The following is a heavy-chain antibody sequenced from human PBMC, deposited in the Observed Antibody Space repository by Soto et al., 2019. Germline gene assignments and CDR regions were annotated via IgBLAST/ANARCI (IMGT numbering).Heavy chain of an antibody. Sequence: QVQLVESGGGVVQPGGSLRLSCAASGFTFSNFVMHWVRQAPGKGLEWVAATSYDGKNKDHADSVKGRFTISRDNSKNTLYLHMTSLRHEDTAVYFCARERAIAATGIFYYWGQGTLVTVSS. CDR2: TSYDGKNK. V-gene: IGHV3-30*14. J-gene: IGHJ4*02. CDR1: GFTFSNFV. CDR3: ARERAIAATGIFYY. D-gene: IGHD6-13*01.